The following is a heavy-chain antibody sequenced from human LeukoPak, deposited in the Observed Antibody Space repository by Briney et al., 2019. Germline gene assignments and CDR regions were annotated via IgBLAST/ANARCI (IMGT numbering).Heavy chain of an antibody. CDR1: GGSISSSSYY. J-gene: IGHJ4*02. D-gene: IGHD2-2*01. V-gene: IGHV4-39*07. CDR2: IYYGGST. Sequence: SETLSLTCTVSGGSISSSSYYWGWIRQPPGKGLEWIGSIYYGGSTYYNPSLKSRVTISVDPSKNQLSLKLSSVTAADTAVYYCAGPTGGTRDWSDYFDHWGRGTLATVSS. CDR3: AGPTGGTRDWSDYFDH.